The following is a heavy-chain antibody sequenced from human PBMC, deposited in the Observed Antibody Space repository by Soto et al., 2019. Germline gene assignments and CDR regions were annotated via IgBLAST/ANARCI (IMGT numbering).Heavy chain of an antibody. D-gene: IGHD5-12*01. J-gene: IGHJ6*03. V-gene: IGHV4-59*08. Sequence: SETLSLTCTVSGGSISSYYWSWIRQPPGKGLEWIGYIYYSGSTNYNPSLKSRVTISVDTSKNQFSLKLSSVTAADTAVYYCARHSPRDIVATIENYYYYMDVWGKGTTVTVSS. CDR2: IYYSGST. CDR3: ARHSPRDIVATIENYYYYMDV. CDR1: GGSISSYY.